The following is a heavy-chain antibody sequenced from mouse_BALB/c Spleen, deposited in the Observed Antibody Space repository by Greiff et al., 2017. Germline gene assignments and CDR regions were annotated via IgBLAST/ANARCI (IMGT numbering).Heavy chain of an antibody. J-gene: IGHJ1*01. CDR2: ISYSGST. Sequence: EVKVVESGPSLVKPSQTLSLTCSVTGDSITSGYWNWIRKFPGNKLEYMGYISYSGSTYYNPSLKSRISITRDTSKNQYYLQLNSVTTEDTATYYCARGSTMITTNWYFDVWGAGTTVTVSS. CDR1: GDSITSGY. D-gene: IGHD2-4*01. CDR3: ARGSTMITTNWYFDV. V-gene: IGHV3-8*02.